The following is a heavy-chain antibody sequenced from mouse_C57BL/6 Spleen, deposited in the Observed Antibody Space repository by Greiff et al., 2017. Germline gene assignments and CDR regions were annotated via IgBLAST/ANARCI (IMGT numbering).Heavy chain of an antibody. CDR2: IRNKANGYTT. V-gene: IGHV7-3*01. CDR3: AGYDGSSYWYFDV. Sequence: EVKLVESGGGLVQPGGSLSLSCAASGFTFTDYYMSWVRQPPGKALEWLGFIRNKANGYTTEYSASVKGRFTISRDNSQSILYLQLNALRAEDSATYYCAGYDGSSYWYFDVWGTGTTVTVSS. CDR1: GFTFTDYY. J-gene: IGHJ1*03. D-gene: IGHD1-1*01.